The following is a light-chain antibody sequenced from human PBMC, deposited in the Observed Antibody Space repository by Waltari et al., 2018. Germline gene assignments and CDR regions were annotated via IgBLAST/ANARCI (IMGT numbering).Light chain of an antibody. V-gene: IGLV1-44*01. CDR3: ATWDDRQTGYVV. CDR1: SSNIGSNA. Sequence: QSALTQPPSASGTPGQRVIISCSGSSSNIGSNAVSWYRQFPGTAPRLLIYSNSEPTSGVPDRFSGSKSGTSASLTISGLQSDDAADYYCATWDDRQTGYVVFGGETKLTVL. CDR2: SNS. J-gene: IGLJ2*01.